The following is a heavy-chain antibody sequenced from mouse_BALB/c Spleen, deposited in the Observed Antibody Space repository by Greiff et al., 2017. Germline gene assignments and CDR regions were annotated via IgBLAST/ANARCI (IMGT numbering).Heavy chain of an antibody. CDR2: IYPGGGYT. J-gene: IGHJ4*01. D-gene: IGHD1-1*01. CDR1: GYTFTNYW. CDR3: ARSTTVVAPYAMDY. V-gene: IGHV1-63*02. Sequence: VQLQQSGAELVRPGTSVKISCKASGYTFTNYWLGWVKQRPGHGLEWIGDIYPGGGYTNYNEKFKGKATLTADTSSSTAYMQLSSLTSEDSAVYFCARSTTVVAPYAMDYWGQGTSVTVSS.